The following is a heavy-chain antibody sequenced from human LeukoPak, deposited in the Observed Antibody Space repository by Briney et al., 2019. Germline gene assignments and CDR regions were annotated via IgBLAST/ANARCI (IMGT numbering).Heavy chain of an antibody. Sequence: ASVKVSCKASGYTFTNHEMHWVRQAPGQSLEWMGGINAGNGDTKYSQEFQGRVTTSRDTSANTAYMELSNLRSEDMGVYYCTLYNFWGQGTLVTVSS. J-gene: IGHJ4*02. CDR2: INAGNGDT. CDR1: GYTFTNHE. D-gene: IGHD3/OR15-3a*01. CDR3: TLYNF. V-gene: IGHV1-3*03.